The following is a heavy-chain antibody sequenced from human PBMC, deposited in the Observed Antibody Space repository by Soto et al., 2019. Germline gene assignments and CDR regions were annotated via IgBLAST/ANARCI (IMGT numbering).Heavy chain of an antibody. V-gene: IGHV1-2*04. D-gene: IGHD3-9*01. J-gene: IGHJ5*02. CDR3: ASSTYDILTGYWSAGWFDP. Sequence: ASVKVSCKASGYTFTGYYMHWVRQAPGQGLEWMGWINPNSGGTNYAQKFQGWVTMTRDTSISTAYMELSRLRSDDTAVYYCASSTYDILTGYWSAGWFDPWGQGTLVTVYS. CDR2: INPNSGGT. CDR1: GYTFTGYY.